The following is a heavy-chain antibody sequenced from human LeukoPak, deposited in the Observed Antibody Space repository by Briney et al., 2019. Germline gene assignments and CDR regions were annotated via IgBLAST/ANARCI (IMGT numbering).Heavy chain of an antibody. D-gene: IGHD6-19*01. Sequence: PAETLSPTCTVSGGSISSYYWSWIRQPPGKGLEWIGYIYYSGSTNYNPPLKSRVTISVDTSKNHFSRKLSSVTAADTAVYYCARASVAGFLAFDIWGQGTMVTVSS. V-gene: IGHV4-59*08. CDR2: IYYSGST. CDR1: GGSISSYY. CDR3: ARASVAGFLAFDI. J-gene: IGHJ3*02.